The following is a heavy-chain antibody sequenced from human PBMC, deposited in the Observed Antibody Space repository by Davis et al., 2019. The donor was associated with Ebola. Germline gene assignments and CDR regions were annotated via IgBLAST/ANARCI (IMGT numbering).Heavy chain of an antibody. CDR3: ARQRGYYYDSSGYYTGWYFDL. V-gene: IGHV4-34*01. CDR1: GGSFSGYY. Sequence: SETLSLTCAVYGGSFSGYYWSWIRQPPGKGLEWIGEINHNSNTKHNPSLKSRVTMSVDPSKNQFSLKLSSVTAADTAVYYCARQRGYYYDSSGYYTGWYFDLWGRGTLVTVSS. CDR2: INHNSNT. D-gene: IGHD3-22*01. J-gene: IGHJ2*01.